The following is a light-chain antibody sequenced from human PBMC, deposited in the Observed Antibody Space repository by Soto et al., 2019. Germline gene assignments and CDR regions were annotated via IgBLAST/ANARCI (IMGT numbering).Light chain of an antibody. Sequence: EIVLTQSPGTLSLSPGERATLSCRASQSVSSDYLAWYQQKPGQAPRLLIYFASSRAAGIPDRFSGRGSVADFTLTISRLVPDDSAVYFCQQYGGSPPYTFGQGTKLEIK. CDR3: QQYGGSPPYT. CDR2: FAS. J-gene: IGKJ2*01. CDR1: QSVSSDY. V-gene: IGKV3-20*01.